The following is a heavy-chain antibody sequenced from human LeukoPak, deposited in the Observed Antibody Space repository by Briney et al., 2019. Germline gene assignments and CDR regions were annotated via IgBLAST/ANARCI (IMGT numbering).Heavy chain of an antibody. D-gene: IGHD2-2*01. V-gene: IGHV3-23*01. CDR2: ISGNGERT. J-gene: IGHJ2*01. Sequence: PGGSLRLSCAASGFTFSSYWMSWVRQAPGKGLEWVSIISGNGERTYYADSVKGRFSISRDNSKNTVYLQMNSLRAEDTAVYFCAKDAHDCGSTSCYAITGWYFDLWGRGTLVMVSS. CDR1: GFTFSSYW. CDR3: AKDAHDCGSTSCYAITGWYFDL.